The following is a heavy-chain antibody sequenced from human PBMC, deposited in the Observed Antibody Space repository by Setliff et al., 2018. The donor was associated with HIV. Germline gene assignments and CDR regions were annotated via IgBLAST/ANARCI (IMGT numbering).Heavy chain of an antibody. CDR3: AGPRGDEAFDI. D-gene: IGHD3-10*01. J-gene: IGHJ3*02. CDR1: GYTFTSYA. Sequence: ASVKVSCKASGYTFTSYAMHWVRQAPGQRLEWMGWINAGNGNTKYSQKFQGRVTITADESTSTFYLELSGLRSDDTAVYYCAGPRGDEAFDIWGQGTKVTVS. CDR2: INAGNGNT. V-gene: IGHV1-3*01.